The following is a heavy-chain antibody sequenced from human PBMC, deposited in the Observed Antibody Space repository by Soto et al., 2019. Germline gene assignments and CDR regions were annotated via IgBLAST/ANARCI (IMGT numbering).Heavy chain of an antibody. Sequence: SLRLSCAASGFDFSSYAMNWARQAPGKGLEWVSGISGSGIDVYYADSVRGRFTISRDNSKNTIYLQVNSLRVEDTAMYYCAFGTRGVVDTYYHYWGRGTMVTVSS. J-gene: IGHJ4*01. CDR3: AFGTRGVVDTYYHY. D-gene: IGHD3-10*01. V-gene: IGHV3-23*05. CDR2: ISGSGIDV. CDR1: GFDFSSYA.